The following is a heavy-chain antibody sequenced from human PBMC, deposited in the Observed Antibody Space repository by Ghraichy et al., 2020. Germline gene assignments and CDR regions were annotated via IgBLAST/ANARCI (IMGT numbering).Heavy chain of an antibody. CDR3: ARDLFFCGGDCYSLANWFDP. D-gene: IGHD2-21*02. CDR1: GFTFSSYW. Sequence: GSLRLSCAASGFTFSSYWMHWVRQAPGKGLVWVSRINSDGSSTSYADSVKGRFTISRDNAKNTLYLQMNSLRAEDTAVYYCARDLFFCGGDCYSLANWFDPWGQGTLVTVSS. V-gene: IGHV3-74*01. CDR2: INSDGSST. J-gene: IGHJ5*02.